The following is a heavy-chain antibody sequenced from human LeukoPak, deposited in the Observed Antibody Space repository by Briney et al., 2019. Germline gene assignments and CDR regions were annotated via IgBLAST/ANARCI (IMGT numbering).Heavy chain of an antibody. CDR2: IYHSGST. J-gene: IGHJ5*02. CDR3: ARGKKLPSLNWFDP. CDR1: GYSISSGYY. V-gene: IGHV4-38-2*01. Sequence: SETLSLTCAVSGYSISSGYYWGWIRQPPGKGLEWIGSIYHSGSTYYNPSLKSRVTISVDTSKNQFSLKLSSGTAADTAVYYCARGKKLPSLNWFDPWGQGTLVTVSS. D-gene: IGHD2-15*01.